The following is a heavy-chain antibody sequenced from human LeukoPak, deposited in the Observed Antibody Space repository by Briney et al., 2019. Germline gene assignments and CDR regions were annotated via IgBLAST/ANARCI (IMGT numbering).Heavy chain of an antibody. CDR3: ATDLYYDFWSGYNDY. CDR2: FDPEDGET. J-gene: IGHJ4*02. CDR1: GYTLTDLS. D-gene: IGHD3-3*01. V-gene: IGHV1-24*01. Sequence: ASVKVSCKVSGYTLTDLSMHWVRQAPGKGLEWMGGFDPEDGETIYAQKFQGRVTMTEDTSTDTAYMELSSLRSEDTAVYYCATDLYYDFWSGYNDYWGQGTLVTVSS.